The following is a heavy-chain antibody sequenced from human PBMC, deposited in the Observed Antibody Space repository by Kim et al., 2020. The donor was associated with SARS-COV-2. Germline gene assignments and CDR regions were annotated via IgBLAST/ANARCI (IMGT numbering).Heavy chain of an antibody. CDR3: ARDPHGLRQLYF. D-gene: IGHD1-1*01. Sequence: YADSVKGRFTASRDNSNHTLSLQMNSLRPDDTAVYYCARDPHGLRQLYFGGQGTLVTVSS. V-gene: IGHV3-30*01. J-gene: IGHJ4*02.